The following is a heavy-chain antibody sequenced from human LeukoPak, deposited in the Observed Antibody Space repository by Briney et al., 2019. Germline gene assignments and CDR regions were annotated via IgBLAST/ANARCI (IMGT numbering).Heavy chain of an antibody. CDR2: INPSSGGT. CDR1: GYTFTGYY. CDR3: ARGGYYGLGNDFRFDP. Sequence: ASVKVSCKPSGYTFTGYYIHWVRQAPGQGLEWMGWINPSSGGTNYPQNFQGRVTMTRDTSLSTAYMEVSGLRSDDTAVYYCARGGYYGLGNDFRFDPWGQGTLVTVSS. D-gene: IGHD3-10*01. J-gene: IGHJ5*02. V-gene: IGHV1-2*02.